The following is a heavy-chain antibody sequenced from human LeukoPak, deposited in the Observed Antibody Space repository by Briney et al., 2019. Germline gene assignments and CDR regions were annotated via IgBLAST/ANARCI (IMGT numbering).Heavy chain of an antibody. D-gene: IGHD1-1*01. CDR1: GITSTNFA. CDR3: AADLSDPRRGASYLDS. V-gene: IGHV1-58*01. CDR2: IIVGTGAT. Sequence: SVKVSCKASGITSTNFAVQWVRQARGQRLEWIGWIIVGTGATKCAQDFQHRVTITRDMSTRTLYMELTSLRSEDTAVYYCAADLSDPRRGASYLDSWGQGTLVTVSS. J-gene: IGHJ4*02.